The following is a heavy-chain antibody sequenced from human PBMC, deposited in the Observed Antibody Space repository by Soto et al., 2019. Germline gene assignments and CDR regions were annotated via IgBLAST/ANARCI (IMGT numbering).Heavy chain of an antibody. CDR2: IYWDDDK. CDR1: GFSLSTSGVG. CDR3: ARHKITIFGVVMDNWFDP. D-gene: IGHD3-3*01. V-gene: IGHV2-5*02. J-gene: IGHJ5*02. Sequence: QITLKESGPTLVKPTQTLTLTCTFSGFSLSTSGVGVGWIRQPPGKALEWLALIYWDDDKRYSPSLKSRLTITKDTSKNQVVLTMTNMDPVDTATYYCARHKITIFGVVMDNWFDPWGQGTLVTVSS.